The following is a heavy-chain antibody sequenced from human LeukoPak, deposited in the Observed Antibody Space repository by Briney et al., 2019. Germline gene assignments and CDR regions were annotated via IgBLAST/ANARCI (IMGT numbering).Heavy chain of an antibody. V-gene: IGHV3-9*01. CDR3: AKDRGSSGYYYYGMDV. Sequence: GGSLRLSCAASGFIFDDYAMHWVRQAPGKGLEWVSGISWHSGSIGYADSLKGRFTISRDNAKNSLYLQMNSLRDEDTALYYCAKDRGSSGYYYYGMDVWGQGTTVTVSS. J-gene: IGHJ6*02. CDR1: GFIFDDYA. D-gene: IGHD3-10*01. CDR2: ISWHSGSI.